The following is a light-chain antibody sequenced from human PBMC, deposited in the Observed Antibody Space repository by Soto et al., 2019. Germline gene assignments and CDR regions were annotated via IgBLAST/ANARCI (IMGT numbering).Light chain of an antibody. J-gene: IGKJ2*01. CDR2: GAS. CDR1: QRVSSN. CDR3: QQYNNWPLYT. V-gene: IGKV3-15*01. Sequence: EIVMTQSPATLSVSPGERATLSCRASQRVSSNLAWYQQKPGQAPRLLIYGASTRATGIPARFSGSGSGTEFTLTISSLQSEDFAGYYCQQYNNWPLYTFGQGTKLEIK.